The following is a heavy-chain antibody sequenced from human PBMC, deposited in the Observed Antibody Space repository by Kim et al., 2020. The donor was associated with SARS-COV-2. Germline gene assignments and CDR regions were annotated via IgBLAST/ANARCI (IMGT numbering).Heavy chain of an antibody. Sequence: SVKVSCKASGGTFSSYAISWVRQAPGQGLEWMGGIIPIFGTANYAQKFQGRVTITADKSTSTAYMELSSLRSEDTAVYYCARDRQLGYCSGGSCYFTRYYYYYGMDVWGQGTTVTVSS. D-gene: IGHD2-15*01. CDR3: ARDRQLGYCSGGSCYFTRYYYYYGMDV. CDR2: IIPIFGTA. CDR1: GGTFSSYA. V-gene: IGHV1-69*06. J-gene: IGHJ6*02.